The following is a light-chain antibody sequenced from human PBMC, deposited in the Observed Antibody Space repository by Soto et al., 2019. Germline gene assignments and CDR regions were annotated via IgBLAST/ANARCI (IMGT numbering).Light chain of an antibody. CDR3: QAWDSNTAV. J-gene: IGLJ3*02. Sequence: SYELTQPPPVSVSPGQTASITCSGNKLGDKYACWYQQKPGQSPVLVIYEDNRRPSGIPERFSGSNSGNTATLTISGTQATDEADYYCQAWDSNTAVFGGGTKLTVL. CDR1: KLGDKY. V-gene: IGLV3-1*01. CDR2: EDN.